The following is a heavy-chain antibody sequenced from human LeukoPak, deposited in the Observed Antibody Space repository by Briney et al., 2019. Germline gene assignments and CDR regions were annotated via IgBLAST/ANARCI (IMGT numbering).Heavy chain of an antibody. V-gene: IGHV3-23*01. CDR3: AREHSLVAIHDAFDI. CDR2: ISGSGDST. D-gene: IGHD5-12*01. CDR1: GFTFSSYA. J-gene: IGHJ3*02. Sequence: PGGSLRLSCAASGFTFSSYAMSWVRQAPGKGLEWVSAISGSGDSTYYADSVKGRFTISRDDSENTLYLQMNRLRADDAAVYHCAREHSLVAIHDAFDIWGQGIMVTVSS.